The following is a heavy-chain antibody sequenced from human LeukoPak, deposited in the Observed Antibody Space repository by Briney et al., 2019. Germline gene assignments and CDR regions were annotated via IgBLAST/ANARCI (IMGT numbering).Heavy chain of an antibody. CDR1: GFTFGNYA. V-gene: IGHV3-23*01. Sequence: GGSLRLSCAASGFTFGNYAMSWVRQGPGKGLEWGSTISGSGDSTYYADSVKGRFTISRDNSKNTLFLQMNSLRADDTAVYFCAKDQKSIAATGYDYWGQGTLVTVSS. CDR3: AKDQKSIAATGYDY. J-gene: IGHJ4*02. D-gene: IGHD6-13*01. CDR2: ISGSGDST.